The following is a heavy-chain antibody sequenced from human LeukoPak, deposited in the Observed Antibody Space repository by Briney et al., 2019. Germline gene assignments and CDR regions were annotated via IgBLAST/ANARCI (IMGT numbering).Heavy chain of an antibody. V-gene: IGHV3-20*04. CDR3: ARPQTPYYDSSGYFFDY. CDR1: GFTFDDYG. Sequence: PGGSLRLSCAASGFTFDDYGMSWVRQAPGKGLEWVSGINWNGGSTGYADSVKGRFTISRDNAKNSLYLQMNSLRAEDTALYYCARPQTPYYDSSGYFFDYWGQGTLVTVSS. J-gene: IGHJ4*02. CDR2: INWNGGST. D-gene: IGHD3-22*01.